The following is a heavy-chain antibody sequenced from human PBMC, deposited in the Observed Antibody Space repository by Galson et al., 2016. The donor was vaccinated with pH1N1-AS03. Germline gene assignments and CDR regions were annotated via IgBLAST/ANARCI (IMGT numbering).Heavy chain of an antibody. J-gene: IGHJ4*02. CDR1: GYTFTNYA. V-gene: IGHV7-4-1*02. CDR2: INPNTGNP. Sequence: SVKVSCKASGYTFTNYALNWVRQAPGPGLEWMGWINPNTGNPTYAQGFTGRFVFSSERSVSTAYLQISSLKAEDTAVYYCARARTTATKGEIGFWGQGTLVTVSS. D-gene: IGHD4-11*01. CDR3: ARARTTATKGEIGF.